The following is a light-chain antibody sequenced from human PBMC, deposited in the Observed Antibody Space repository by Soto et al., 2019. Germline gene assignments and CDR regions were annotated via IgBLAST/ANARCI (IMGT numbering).Light chain of an antibody. CDR3: QQYNTWPYT. J-gene: IGKJ2*01. CDR2: GTS. CDR1: QSVGRN. V-gene: IGKV3-15*01. Sequence: EIVMTQSPVALSVSPGESAALSCRASQSVGRNFAWYQQRPGQAPRVLIYGTSTRATGVPARFSGSGSGTDFTLTISSLQSEDFAVYYCQQYNTWPYTFGQGPRLEIK.